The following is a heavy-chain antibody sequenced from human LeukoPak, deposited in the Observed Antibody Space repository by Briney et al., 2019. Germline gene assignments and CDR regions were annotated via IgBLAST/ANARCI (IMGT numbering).Heavy chain of an antibody. V-gene: IGHV1-18*01. Sequence: ASVTVSFKASGYTFTSYGISWVRQAPGQGLEWMGWISAYNGNTNYAQKLQGRVTMTTDTSTSTAYMELRSLRSDDTAVYYCAGRSTLGYGYDSSGYPDYWGQGTLVTVSS. CDR1: GYTFTSYG. CDR2: ISAYNGNT. CDR3: AGRSTLGYGYDSSGYPDY. J-gene: IGHJ4*02. D-gene: IGHD3-22*01.